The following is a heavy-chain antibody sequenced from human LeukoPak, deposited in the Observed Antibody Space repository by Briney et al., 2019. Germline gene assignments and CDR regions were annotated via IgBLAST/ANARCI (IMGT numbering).Heavy chain of an antibody. V-gene: IGHV1-3*01. CDR1: GYTFTSYA. CDR2: INAGNGNT. Sequence: HRASVKGSCKASGYTFTSYAMHWVRQAPGQRLEWMGWINAGNGNTKYSQKFQGRVTITRDTSASTAYMELSSLRSEDTAVYYCARDTYVWGSYRPLGYWGQGTLVTVSS. D-gene: IGHD3-16*02. J-gene: IGHJ4*02. CDR3: ARDTYVWGSYRPLGY.